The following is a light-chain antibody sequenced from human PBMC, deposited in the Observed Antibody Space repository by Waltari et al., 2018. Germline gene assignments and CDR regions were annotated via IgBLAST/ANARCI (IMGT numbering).Light chain of an antibody. CDR3: QQSYSSLWT. CDR1: QSIRSY. CDR2: AAS. V-gene: IGKV1-39*01. J-gene: IGKJ1*01. Sequence: DIQMTQSPSSLSASVGDRITITCRASQSIRSYLSWYQQKPGKAPELLIYAASNLLSGGPSRFSGSGSGTDFTLTISSLQPEDFATYFCQQSYSSLWTFGQGTKVEIK.